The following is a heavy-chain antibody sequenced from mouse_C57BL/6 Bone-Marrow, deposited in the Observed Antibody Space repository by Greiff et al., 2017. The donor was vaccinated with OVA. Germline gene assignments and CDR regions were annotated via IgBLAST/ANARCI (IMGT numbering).Heavy chain of an antibody. CDR3: SRSGYFDV. CDR1: GYTFTDYE. J-gene: IGHJ1*03. Sequence: VKLVESGAELVRPGASVTLSCKASGYTFTDYEMHWVKQTPVHGLEWIGAIDPETGGTAYNQKFKGKAILTADKSSSTAYMELRSLTSEDSAVYYCSRSGYFDVWGTGTTVTVSS. V-gene: IGHV1-15*01. CDR2: IDPETGGT.